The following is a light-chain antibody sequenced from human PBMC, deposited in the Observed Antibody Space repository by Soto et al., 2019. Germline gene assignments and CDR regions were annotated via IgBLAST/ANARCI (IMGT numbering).Light chain of an antibody. CDR2: WTS. CDR3: QQYYSPLLT. Sequence: DIVMTQSPDSLAVSLGERATINCKSSQSVLYSSNNKNYVAWYQQRPGQPPKLLIYWTSIRESGVPDRFSGSGSGTDFTLTISSLQAEDVAVYFCQQYYSPLLTFGGGTKVEIK. CDR1: QSVLYSSNNKNY. V-gene: IGKV4-1*01. J-gene: IGKJ4*01.